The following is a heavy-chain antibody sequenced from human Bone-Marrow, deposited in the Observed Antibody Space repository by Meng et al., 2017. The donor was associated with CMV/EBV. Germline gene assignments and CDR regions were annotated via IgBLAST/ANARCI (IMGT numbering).Heavy chain of an antibody. CDR2: INPNSGGT. V-gene: IGHV1-2*02. D-gene: IGHD2-2*01. CDR1: GYTFTGYY. J-gene: IGHJ5*02. CDR3: ARDFTDIVVVPAAMGWFDP. Sequence: ASVKVSCKASGYTFTGYYMHWVRQAPGQGLEWMGWINPNSGGTNYAQKFQGRVTMTRDTSISTAYMEPSRLRSDDTAVYYCARDFTDIVVVPAAMGWFDPWGQGTLVTVSS.